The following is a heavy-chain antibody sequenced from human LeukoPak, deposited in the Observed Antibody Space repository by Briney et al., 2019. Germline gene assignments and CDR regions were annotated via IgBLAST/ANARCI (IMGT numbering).Heavy chain of an antibody. CDR3: ARMILLLGDVLTVPPRGFDY. CDR2: IGRNNGNT. V-gene: IGHV1-18*01. J-gene: IGHJ4*02. Sequence: ASVKVSCKASGYTFTNYGITWVRQAPGQGLEWMGWIGRNNGNTKFAQKLQGRVTMTTDTSTTTAYMELRSLRSDDTAVYFCARMILLLGDVLTVPPRGFDYWGQGTLVTVSS. CDR1: GYTFTNYG. D-gene: IGHD3-9*01.